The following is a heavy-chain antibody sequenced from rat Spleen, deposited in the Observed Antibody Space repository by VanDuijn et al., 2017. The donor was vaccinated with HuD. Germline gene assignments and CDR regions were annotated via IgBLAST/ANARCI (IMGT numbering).Heavy chain of an antibody. V-gene: IGHV2-30*01. CDR1: GFSLISHS. CDR3: ARGGNGPKDYYFDY. CDR2: KWGDGRT. J-gene: IGHJ2*01. D-gene: IGHD1-7*01. Sequence: QVQLKESGPGLVEPSQTLSLTCTVSGFSLISHSLHLVRKPPGKGLEWMGGKWGDGRTDYNSALMSRLSINRDTSKSQVFLKVNSLQTEDIATYYCARGGNGPKDYYFDYWGQGVMVTVSS.